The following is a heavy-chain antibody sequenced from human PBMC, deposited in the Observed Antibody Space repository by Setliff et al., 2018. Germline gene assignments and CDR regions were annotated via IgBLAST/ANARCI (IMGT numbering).Heavy chain of an antibody. Sequence: GGSLRLSCAASGFTFSDYEMSWVRQAPGKGLEWLSYISSLGSTILNADSVKGRFTISRDNAKNSLYLQMNSLRAEDTAVYYCAKDGLGPTYTYFFDYWGQGAQVTVSS. D-gene: IGHD1-26*01. CDR3: AKDGLGPTYTYFFDY. J-gene: IGHJ4*02. CDR2: ISSLGSTI. V-gene: IGHV3-48*03. CDR1: GFTFSDYE.